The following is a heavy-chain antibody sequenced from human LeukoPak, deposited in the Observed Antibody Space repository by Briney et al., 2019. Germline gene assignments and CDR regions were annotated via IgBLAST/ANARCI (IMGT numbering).Heavy chain of an antibody. CDR2: IYYSGST. Sequence: SETLSLTCTVSGGSISSYYWSWIRQPPGKGLEWIGYIYYSGSTNYNPSLKSRVTISVDTSKNQFSLKLRSVTAADTAVYYCARGNTYYDFWSGHKRYYFDYWGQGTLVTVSS. J-gene: IGHJ4*02. CDR3: ARGNTYYDFWSGHKRYYFDY. D-gene: IGHD3-3*01. V-gene: IGHV4-59*01. CDR1: GGSISSYY.